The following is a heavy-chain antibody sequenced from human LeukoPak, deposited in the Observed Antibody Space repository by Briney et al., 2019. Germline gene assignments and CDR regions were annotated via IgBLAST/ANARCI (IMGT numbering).Heavy chain of an antibody. CDR1: GGSISSYY. CDR2: IYTSRST. D-gene: IGHD3-22*01. CDR3: ARGDSSGYYYYYMDV. Sequence: NPSETLSLTCTVSGGSISSYYWSWIRQPAGKGLEWIGRIYTSRSTNYNPSPKSRVTMSVDTSKNQFSLKLSPVTAADTAVYYCARGDSSGYYYYYMDVWGKGTTVTVSS. J-gene: IGHJ6*03. V-gene: IGHV4-4*07.